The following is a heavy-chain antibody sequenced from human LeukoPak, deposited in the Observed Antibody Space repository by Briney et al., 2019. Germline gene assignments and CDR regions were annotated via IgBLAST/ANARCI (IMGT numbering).Heavy chain of an antibody. CDR1: GYSFTSYW. V-gene: IGHV5-51*01. J-gene: IGHJ6*02. CDR3: ASKARIGGRYYYGMDV. CDR2: IYPGDSDT. Sequence: GESLKISCKGSGYSFTSYWIGWVRQMPGKGLEWMGIIYPGDSDTRYSPSFQGQVTISADTSISTAYLQWSSLKASDTAMYYCASKARIGGRYYYGMDVWGQGTTVTVSS. D-gene: IGHD1-26*01.